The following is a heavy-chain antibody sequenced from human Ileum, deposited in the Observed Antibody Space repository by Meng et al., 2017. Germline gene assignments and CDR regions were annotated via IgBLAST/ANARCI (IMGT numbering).Heavy chain of an antibody. CDR1: GFIFSSSG. J-gene: IGHJ4*02. V-gene: IGHV3-23*04. Sequence: ELRRVVSGGGWVQPGGSLRLSCAASGFIFSSSGMNWVRQAPGKGLEWVSSISSSARNTYYADSVMGRFTISRDNSKNTVYLQMTSLRVEDTAVYYCAKDPDELDSWGQGTLVTVSS. CDR3: AKDPDELDS. CDR2: ISSSARNT.